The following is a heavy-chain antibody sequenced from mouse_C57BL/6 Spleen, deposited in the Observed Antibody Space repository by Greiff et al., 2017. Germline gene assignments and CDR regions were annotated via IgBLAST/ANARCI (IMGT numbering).Heavy chain of an antibody. V-gene: IGHV1-80*01. CDR3: ARGYYGSSWYFDV. CDR1: GYAFSSYW. CDR2: IYPGDGDT. D-gene: IGHD1-1*01. J-gene: IGHJ1*03. Sequence: VQLQQSGAELVKPGASVKISCKASGYAFSSYWMNWVKQRPGKGLEWIGQIYPGDGDTNYNGKFKGKATLTADKSSSTAYMQLSSLTSEDSAVYFCARGYYGSSWYFDVWGIGTTVTVSS.